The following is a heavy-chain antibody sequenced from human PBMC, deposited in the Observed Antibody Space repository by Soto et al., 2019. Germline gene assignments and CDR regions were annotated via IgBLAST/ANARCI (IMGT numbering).Heavy chain of an antibody. J-gene: IGHJ3*02. CDR2: INPSGGST. CDR3: ARAYCGGDCYSRAFDI. D-gene: IGHD2-21*02. Sequence: SVRVSIKAAGYTFTSYYMHWVRQAPGQGLEWMGIINPSGGSTSYAQKFQGRVTMTRDTSTSTVYMELSSLRSEDTAVYYCARAYCGGDCYSRAFDIWGQGTMVTVSS. CDR1: GYTFTSYY. V-gene: IGHV1-46*01.